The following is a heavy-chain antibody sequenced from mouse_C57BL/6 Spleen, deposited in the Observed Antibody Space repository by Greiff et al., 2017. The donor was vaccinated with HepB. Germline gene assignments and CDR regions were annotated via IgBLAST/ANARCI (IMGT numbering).Heavy chain of an antibody. CDR3: ARQGTTVVARGYFDV. D-gene: IGHD1-1*01. J-gene: IGHJ1*03. Sequence: EVKLQESGGGLVQPGGSLKLSCAASGFTFSDYYMYWVSQTPEQRLEWVAYISNGGGSTSYPDTVKGRFTISRDNAKNTLYLQMSRLKSEDTAMYYCARQGTTVVARGYFDVWGTGTTVTVSS. CDR1: GFTFSDYY. V-gene: IGHV5-12*01. CDR2: ISNGGGST.